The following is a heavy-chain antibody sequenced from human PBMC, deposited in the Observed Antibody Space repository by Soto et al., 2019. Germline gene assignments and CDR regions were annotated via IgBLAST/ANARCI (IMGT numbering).Heavy chain of an antibody. J-gene: IGHJ6*02. Sequence: QVQLVQSVAEVKKPGSSVKVSCKASGGTFSSYAISWVRQAPGQGLACMGWLIPVFGTANYAQKFQGRVTITADEYTSTAYMELSSLRSEDTAVYYCARDPVVVPAAPSPYYYGMHVWGQGTTVTVSS. CDR3: ARDPVVVPAAPSPYYYGMHV. CDR1: GGTFSSYA. D-gene: IGHD2-2*01. CDR2: LIPVFGTA. V-gene: IGHV1-69*01.